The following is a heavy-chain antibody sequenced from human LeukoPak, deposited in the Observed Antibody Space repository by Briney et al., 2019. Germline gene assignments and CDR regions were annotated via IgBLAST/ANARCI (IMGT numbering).Heavy chain of an antibody. CDR2: ISYDGSNK. CDR3: VGFRATAGLY. J-gene: IGHJ4*02. D-gene: IGHD6-13*01. CDR1: GFTFSSYG. V-gene: IGHV3-30*03. Sequence: GGSLRLSCAASGFTFSSYGMHWVRQAPGKGLEWVAVISYDGSNKYYADSVKGRFTISRDNSKNTLYLQMNSLRAEDTAVYYCVGFRATAGLYWGQGTLVTVSS.